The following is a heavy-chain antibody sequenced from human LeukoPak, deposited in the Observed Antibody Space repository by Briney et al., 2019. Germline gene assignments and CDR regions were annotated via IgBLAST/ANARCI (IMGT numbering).Heavy chain of an antibody. CDR1: GGTFSSYA. V-gene: IGHV1-69*13. CDR3: ARGPRYCTNGVCPTDL. Sequence: SVKVSCKASGGTFSSYAISWVRQAPGQGLEWMGGIIPIFGTANYAQKFQGRVTITADESTSTAYMELSSLRSEDTAVYYCARGPRYCTNGVCPTDLWGRGTLVTVSS. J-gene: IGHJ2*01. CDR2: IIPIFGTA. D-gene: IGHD2-8*01.